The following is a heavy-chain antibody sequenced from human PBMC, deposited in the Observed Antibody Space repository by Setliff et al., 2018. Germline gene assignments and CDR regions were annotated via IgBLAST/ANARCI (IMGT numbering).Heavy chain of an antibody. CDR2: VHASGST. Sequence: SETLSLTCSVSGGSISRFHWTWIRQPAGKGLEWIGRVHASGSTNYNPSLKSRVTLSVDTSNNKNSLYLQMNGLTPQDTGLYYCAKDRGRGGWHMNFDSWGQGTLVTVSS. D-gene: IGHD6-19*01. CDR3: AKDRGRGGWHMNFDS. J-gene: IGHJ4*02. CDR1: GGSISRFH. V-gene: IGHV4-4*07.